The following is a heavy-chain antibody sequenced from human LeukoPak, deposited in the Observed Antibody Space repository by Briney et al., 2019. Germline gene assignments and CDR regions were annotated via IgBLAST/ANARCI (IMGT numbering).Heavy chain of an antibody. CDR2: ISSNGGST. V-gene: IGHV3-64D*06. CDR3: VKDSGRWLQSRGFDY. CDR1: GFTFSSYA. Sequence: PGGPLRLSCSASGFTFSSYAMHWVRQAPGKGLEYVSAISSNGGSTYYADSVKGRFTISRDNSKNTLYLQMSSLRAEDTAVYYRVKDSGRWLQSRGFDYWGQGTLVTVSS. D-gene: IGHD5-24*01. J-gene: IGHJ4*02.